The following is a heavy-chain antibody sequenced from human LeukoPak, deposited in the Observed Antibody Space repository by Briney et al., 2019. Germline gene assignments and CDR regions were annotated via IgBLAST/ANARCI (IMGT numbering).Heavy chain of an antibody. V-gene: IGHV4-59*01. D-gene: IGHD3-22*01. J-gene: IGHJ3*02. CDR2: IYYSGST. Sequence: SETLSLTCTVSGGSISSYYWSWIRQPPGKGLEWIGYIYYSGSTNYNPSLKSRVTISVDTSKNQFSLKLGSVTAADTAVYYCARTSPTTYYYDSSGRFFDIWGQGTMVTVSS. CDR1: GGSISSYY. CDR3: ARTSPTTYYYDSSGRFFDI.